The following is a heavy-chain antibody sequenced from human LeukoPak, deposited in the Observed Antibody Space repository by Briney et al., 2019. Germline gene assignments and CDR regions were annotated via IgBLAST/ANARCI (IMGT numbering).Heavy chain of an antibody. CDR1: GFTFNNAW. CDR2: IKSKTNGGTT. Sequence: GGSLRLSCAASGFTFNNAWMSWVRQAPGKGLEWIGRIKSKTNGGTTDYAAAVKGRVTISRDDSKNTVYLQVNSLKAEDTAVYYCTTAPASFDSWGQGALVTVSS. CDR3: TTAPASFDS. V-gene: IGHV3-15*01. J-gene: IGHJ4*02.